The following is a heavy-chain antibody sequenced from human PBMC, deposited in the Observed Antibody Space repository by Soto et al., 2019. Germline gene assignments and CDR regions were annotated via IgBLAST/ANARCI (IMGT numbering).Heavy chain of an antibody. D-gene: IGHD2-2*01. CDR3: ARDIGVLRDY. Sequence: EVQLVESGGGLVQPGGSLRLSCAASGFTFSSYSMNWVRQAPGKGLEWVSYISSSCGTIWYVDSVKGRFTISSDNAKNSLYLQMNSLRAEDTAVYYCARDIGVLRDYWGQGTLVTVSP. V-gene: IGHV3-48*01. CDR2: ISSSCGTI. J-gene: IGHJ4*02. CDR1: GFTFSSYS.